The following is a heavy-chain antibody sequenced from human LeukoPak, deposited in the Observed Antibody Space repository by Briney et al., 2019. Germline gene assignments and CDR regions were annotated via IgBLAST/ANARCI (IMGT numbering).Heavy chain of an antibody. V-gene: IGHV6-1*01. CDR2: TYYRSKWYN. CDR3: ASEGVYYDILTGYYFDAFDI. J-gene: IGHJ3*02. D-gene: IGHD3-9*01. Sequence: SQTLSLTCAISGDSVSGNSAAWNWIRQSPSRGLEWLGRTYYRSKWYNDYAVSVKSRITINPDTSKNQFSLQLNSVTPEDTAVYYCASEGVYYDILTGYYFDAFDIWGQGTMVTVSS. CDR1: GDSVSGNSAA.